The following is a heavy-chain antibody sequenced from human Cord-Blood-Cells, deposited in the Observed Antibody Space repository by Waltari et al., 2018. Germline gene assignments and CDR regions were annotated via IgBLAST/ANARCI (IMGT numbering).Heavy chain of an antibody. CDR3: ERQPSSGWYYYYYGMDV. V-gene: IGHV4-39*01. D-gene: IGHD6-19*01. Sequence: QLQLQESGPGLVKPSETLSLHCTVSGGSISSSSYYWGWIRQPPGKGLEWIGRIYYRRSPDYTPSLKSRVTISVDTSKNQCALELSSVTAADTAVYYCERQPSSGWYYYYYGMDVWGQGTTVTVSS. CDR1: GGSISSSSYY. J-gene: IGHJ6*02. CDR2: IYYRRSP.